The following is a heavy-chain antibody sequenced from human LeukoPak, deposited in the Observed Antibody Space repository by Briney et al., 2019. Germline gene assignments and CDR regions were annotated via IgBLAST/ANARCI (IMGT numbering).Heavy chain of an antibody. CDR1: GFLFSSYT. CDR2: ISGKSNYI. V-gene: IGHV3-21*01. CDR3: VRDYGGTSGYFDL. Sequence: GGSLRLSCTGSGFLFSSYTMNWFRQAPGRGLDWVSSISGKSNYIYDADSVKGRFTISRDNAKNSLYLEMNSLRVEDTAIYYCVRDYGGTSGYFDLWGQGALVTVSS. J-gene: IGHJ4*02. D-gene: IGHD4-23*01.